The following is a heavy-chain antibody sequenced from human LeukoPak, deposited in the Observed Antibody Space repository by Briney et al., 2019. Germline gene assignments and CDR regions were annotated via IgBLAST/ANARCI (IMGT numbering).Heavy chain of an antibody. V-gene: IGHV3-11*04. D-gene: IGHD1-26*01. CDR2: IGASDRSS. Sequence: GGALRLSCAASGFSFSVAWMGWLRQAAGKGLEGVSYIGASDRSSFYADSVKGRFTLSRNNGKSSMYLQMNSLRDEDTAVYYCARALEWELLAIYFDYWGQGTLVTVSS. J-gene: IGHJ4*02. CDR3: ARALEWELLAIYFDY. CDR1: GFSFSVAW.